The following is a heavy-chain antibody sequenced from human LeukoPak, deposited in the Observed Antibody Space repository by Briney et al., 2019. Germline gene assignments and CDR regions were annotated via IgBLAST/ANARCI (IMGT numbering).Heavy chain of an antibody. CDR3: ASGIGRDGYNTNFDY. CDR1: GYTFTSYG. J-gene: IGHJ4*02. D-gene: IGHD5-24*01. Sequence: VKVSCKASGYTFTSYGISWVRQAPGQGLEWMGGIIPIFGTANYAQKFQGRVTITADESTSTAYMELSSLRSEDTAVYYCASGIGRDGYNTNFDYWGQGTLVTVSS. V-gene: IGHV1-69*13. CDR2: IIPIFGTA.